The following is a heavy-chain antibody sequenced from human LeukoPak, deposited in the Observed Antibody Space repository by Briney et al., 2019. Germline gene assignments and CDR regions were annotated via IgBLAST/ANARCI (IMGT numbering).Heavy chain of an antibody. D-gene: IGHD1-26*01. CDR3: ARAKHSTIVGATTSDY. V-gene: IGHV3-20*04. J-gene: IGHJ4*02. Sequence: PGGSLRLTCAASGFTFSNAWMSWVRQAPGKGLEWVSGINWNGGSTGYADSVKGRFTISRDNAKNSLYLQMNSLRAEDTALYYCARAKHSTIVGATTSDYWGQGTLVTVSS. CDR2: INWNGGST. CDR1: GFTFSNAW.